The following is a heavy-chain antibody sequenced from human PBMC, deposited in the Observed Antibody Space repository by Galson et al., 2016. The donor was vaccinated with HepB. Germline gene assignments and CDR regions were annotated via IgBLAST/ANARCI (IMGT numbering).Heavy chain of an antibody. Sequence: SLRLSCAGSGFTVSSHYMSWVRQAPGKGLEWVSIIYSGGEIYDADSVKGRFTTSRDISKNTLYLQMNSLSAEDTAVYYCTTDHGPSGWLNWGQGTLVTVSS. J-gene: IGHJ1*01. V-gene: IGHV3-53*01. CDR2: IYSGGEI. CDR1: GFTVSSHY. CDR3: TTDHGPSGWLN. D-gene: IGHD6-19*01.